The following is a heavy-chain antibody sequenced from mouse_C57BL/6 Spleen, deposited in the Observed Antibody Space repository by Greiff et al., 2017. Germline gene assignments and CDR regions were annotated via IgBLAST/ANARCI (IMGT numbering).Heavy chain of an antibody. CDR1: GYTFTSYW. CDR2: FHPNSGST. J-gene: IGHJ2*01. CDR3: ARTFITTVVAPFDY. Sequence: QVQLQQPGAELVKPGASVKLSCKASGYTFTSYWMHWVKQRPGQGLEWIGMFHPNSGSTNYNEKFKSKATLTVDKSSSTAYMQLSSLTSEDSAVYYCARTFITTVVAPFDYWGQGTTLTVSS. D-gene: IGHD1-1*01. V-gene: IGHV1-64*01.